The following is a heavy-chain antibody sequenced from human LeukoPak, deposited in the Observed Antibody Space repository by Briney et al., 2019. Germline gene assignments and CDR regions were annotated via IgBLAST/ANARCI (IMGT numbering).Heavy chain of an antibody. Sequence: PGGSLRLSCAASGFTFSSYSMNWVRQAPGKGLEWVSSISSSSSYIYYADSVKGRFTISRDNAKNSLYLQMNSLRAEDTAVYYCARDDSYSSSWGELSDYWGQGTLVTVSS. CDR1: GFTFSSYS. V-gene: IGHV3-21*01. D-gene: IGHD6-13*01. J-gene: IGHJ4*02. CDR3: ARDDSYSSSWGELSDY. CDR2: ISSSSSYI.